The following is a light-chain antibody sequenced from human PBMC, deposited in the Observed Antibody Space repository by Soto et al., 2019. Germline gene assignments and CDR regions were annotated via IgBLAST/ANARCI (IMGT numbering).Light chain of an antibody. CDR1: SSDVGGYNY. Sequence: QSVLTQPPSASGSPGQSVAISCTGTSSDVGGYNYVSWYQQHPGKAPKLMIYEGSKRPSGVSNRFSGSKSGNTASLTISGLQAEDEADYYCCSYAGSSTSLVFGTGTKVTVL. J-gene: IGLJ1*01. CDR2: EGS. CDR3: CSYAGSSTSLV. V-gene: IGLV2-23*01.